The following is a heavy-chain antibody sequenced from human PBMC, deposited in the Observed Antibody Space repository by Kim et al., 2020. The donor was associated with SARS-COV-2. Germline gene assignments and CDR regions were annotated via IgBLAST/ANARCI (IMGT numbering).Heavy chain of an antibody. J-gene: IGHJ4*02. Sequence: KGRFTIPRDKSKNTLYFQMNSLRAEDTAVYYCARERGVYCSGGSCYSVDYWGQGTLVTVSS. D-gene: IGHD2-15*01. CDR3: ARERGVYCSGGSCYSVDY. V-gene: IGHV3-53*01.